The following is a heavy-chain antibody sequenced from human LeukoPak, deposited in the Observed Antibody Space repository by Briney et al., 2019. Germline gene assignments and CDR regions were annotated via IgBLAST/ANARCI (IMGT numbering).Heavy chain of an antibody. V-gene: IGHV1-18*01. Sequence: ASVKVSCKASGYTFTSYGISWGRQAPGQGLEWMGWISADNGNTKYAQKLQGRVTMTTDTSTSTAYMELRSLRSDDTAVYYCARDWAPLSGNYYDAWFDPWGQGTLVTVSS. CDR3: ARDWAPLSGNYYDAWFDP. J-gene: IGHJ5*02. D-gene: IGHD1-26*01. CDR2: ISADNGNT. CDR1: GYTFTSYG.